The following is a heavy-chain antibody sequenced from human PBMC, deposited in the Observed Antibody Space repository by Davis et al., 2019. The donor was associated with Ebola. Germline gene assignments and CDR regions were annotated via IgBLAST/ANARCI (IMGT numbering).Heavy chain of an antibody. J-gene: IGHJ6*03. CDR1: GFTLSSYA. D-gene: IGHD2-2*01. V-gene: IGHV3-30-3*01. CDR3: AREAIVVVPAGAYYYYMDV. CDR2: ISYDGSNK. Sequence: PGGSLRPSCAASGFTLSSYAMHWVRQAPGKGLEWVAVISYDGSNKYYADSVKGRFTISRDNAKNSLYLQMNSLRAEDTAVYYCAREAIVVVPAGAYYYYMDVWGKGTTVTVSS.